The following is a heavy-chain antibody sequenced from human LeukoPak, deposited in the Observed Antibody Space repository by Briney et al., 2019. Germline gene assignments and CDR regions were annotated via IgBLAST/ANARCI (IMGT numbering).Heavy chain of an antibody. CDR3: ARDDGYSSGWYGTKLDY. CDR2: INPNSGGT. CDR1: GYTFTGYY. J-gene: IGHJ4*02. Sequence: ASVKVSCEASGYTFTGYYMHWVRQAPGQGLEWMGWINPNSGGTNYAQKFQGRVTMTRDTSISTAYMELSRLRSDDTAVYYCARDDGYSSGWYGTKLDYWGQGTLVTVSS. D-gene: IGHD6-19*01. V-gene: IGHV1-2*02.